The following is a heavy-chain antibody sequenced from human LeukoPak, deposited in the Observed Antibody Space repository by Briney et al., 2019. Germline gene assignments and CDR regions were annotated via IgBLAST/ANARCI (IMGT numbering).Heavy chain of an antibody. CDR3: AKDRRRIMITFGGVIANPSRIAEYFQH. CDR2: ISGSGGST. Sequence: PGGSLRLSCAASGFTFSSYAMSWVRQAPGKGLEWVSAISGSGGSTYYADSVKGRFTISRDNSKNTLYLQMNSLRAEDTAVYYCAKDRRRIMITFGGVIANPSRIAEYFQHWGQGTLVTVSS. CDR1: GFTFSSYA. D-gene: IGHD3-16*02. V-gene: IGHV3-23*01. J-gene: IGHJ1*01.